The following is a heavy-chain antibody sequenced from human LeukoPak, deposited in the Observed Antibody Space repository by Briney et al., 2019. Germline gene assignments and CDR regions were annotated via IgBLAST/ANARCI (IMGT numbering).Heavy chain of an antibody. CDR1: GGSFSGFY. CDR2: FNHSGST. Sequence: PSETLSLTCAVYGGSFSGFYWSCLRHPPGKGLEWLGEFNHSGSTNYNPSLKSLVTISVDTSTNQFSLKLSSVTAAATAVYYCARGSGLTIFGVVIIKGIGWFDPWGQGTLVTVSS. D-gene: IGHD3-3*01. J-gene: IGHJ5*02. V-gene: IGHV4-34*01. CDR3: ARGSGLTIFGVVIIKGIGWFDP.